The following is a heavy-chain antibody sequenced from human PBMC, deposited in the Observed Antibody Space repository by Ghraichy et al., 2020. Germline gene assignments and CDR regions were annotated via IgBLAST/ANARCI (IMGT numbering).Heavy chain of an antibody. Sequence: SETLSLTCTVSGGSVSSTNFYWGWIRQPPGKGLEWIGTIYYSGSTYYNPSLKSRVTISVDTSKNQLSLKLSCVTAADTAVYYCARHRGFSMIVVVFDYWGQGTLVTVSS. CDR2: IYYSGST. V-gene: IGHV4-39*01. J-gene: IGHJ4*02. CDR3: ARHRGFSMIVVVFDY. CDR1: GGSVSSTNFY. D-gene: IGHD3-22*01.